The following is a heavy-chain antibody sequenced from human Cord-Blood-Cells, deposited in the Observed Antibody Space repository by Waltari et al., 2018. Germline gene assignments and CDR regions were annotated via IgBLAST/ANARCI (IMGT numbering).Heavy chain of an antibody. D-gene: IGHD6-19*01. CDR3: ARLAVAGTGDAFDI. J-gene: IGHJ3*02. Sequence: QVQLQQWGAGLLKPSETLSLTCAVYGGSFSGYYWSWIRQPPGKGLEWIGEINHRGNTNYNPSLKSRVTISVDTSKNQFSLKLSSVTAADTAVYYCARLAVAGTGDAFDIWGQGTMVTDSS. V-gene: IGHV4-34*01. CDR2: INHRGNT. CDR1: GGSFSGYY.